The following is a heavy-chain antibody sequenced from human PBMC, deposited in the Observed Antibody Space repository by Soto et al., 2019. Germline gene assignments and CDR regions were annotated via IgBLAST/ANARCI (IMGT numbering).Heavy chain of an antibody. V-gene: IGHV4-30-2*01. D-gene: IGHD2-8*01. J-gene: IGHJ4*02. CDR2: IYHGST. CDR1: GGSISSAGYP. Sequence: QLQLQESGSGLVKPSQTLSLTCDVSGGSISSAGYPWSWIRQPPGKGLEWIGYIYHGSTYYNPSLKSRVTISVDTSKNHFSLRLRSVTAADTAVYYCARAGYCTNCVCCTPVDYWGQGTLVTVSS. CDR3: ARAGYCTNCVCCTPVDY.